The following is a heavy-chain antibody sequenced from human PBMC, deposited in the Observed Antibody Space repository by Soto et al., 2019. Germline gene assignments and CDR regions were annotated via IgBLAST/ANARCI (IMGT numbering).Heavy chain of an antibody. D-gene: IGHD4-4*01. CDR3: ATSRSTTVSAFDF. CDR2: ISGSGGST. Sequence: EVQLLESGGGLVQPGGSLRLSCAASGFTFSDYAVSWVRQAPGEGLEWVSVISGSGGSTYYADSVKARFTISRDNPKNTLYLQMNSLRAEDTAVYYCATSRSTTVSAFDFWGQGTLVTVSS. CDR1: GFTFSDYA. V-gene: IGHV3-23*01. J-gene: IGHJ4*02.